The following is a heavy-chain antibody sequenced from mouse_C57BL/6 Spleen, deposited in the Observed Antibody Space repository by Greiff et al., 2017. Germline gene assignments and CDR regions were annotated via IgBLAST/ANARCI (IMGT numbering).Heavy chain of an antibody. V-gene: IGHV1-26*01. D-gene: IGHD2-4*01. CDR1: GYTFTDYY. J-gene: IGHJ2*01. CDR3: ARSRNYDYDAYYFDY. CDR2: INPNNGGT. Sequence: EVQLQQSGPELVKPGASVKISCKASGYTFTDYYMNWVKQSHGKSLEWIGDINPNNGGTSYNQKFKGKATLTVDKSSSTAYMELRSLTSEDSAVYYCARSRNYDYDAYYFDYWGQGTTLTVSS.